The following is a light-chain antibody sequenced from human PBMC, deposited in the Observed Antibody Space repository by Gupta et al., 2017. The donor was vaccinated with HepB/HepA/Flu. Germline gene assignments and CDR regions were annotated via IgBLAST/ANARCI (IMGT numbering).Light chain of an antibody. J-gene: IGKJ4*02. CDR1: QTVGRN. CDR2: GAS. CDR3: QQDYNCPRT. Sequence: ETVMTQFPATLSVSPGESATLSCRASQTVGRNLAWYQHKPGQAPVLLIYGASTRDTGVPYRFSGSGSKTEFTLTISSLQSEDFAIYYCQQDYNCPRTFGEGTRVE. V-gene: IGKV3-15*01.